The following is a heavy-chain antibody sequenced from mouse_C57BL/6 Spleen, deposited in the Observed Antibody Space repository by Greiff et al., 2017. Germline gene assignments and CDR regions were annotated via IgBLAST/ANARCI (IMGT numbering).Heavy chain of an antibody. CDR3: ARGYYDSVYFAY. V-gene: IGHV5-16*01. D-gene: IGHD2-4*01. CDR2: INYDGSST. CDR1: GFTFSDYY. Sequence: EVQLVESEGGLVQPGSSMKLSCTASGFTFSDYYMAWVRQVPEKGLEWVANINYDGSSTYFLDSLKSRFIISRDNAKNILYLQMSSLKSEDTATYYCARGYYDSVYFAYWGQGTTLTVSS. J-gene: IGHJ2*01.